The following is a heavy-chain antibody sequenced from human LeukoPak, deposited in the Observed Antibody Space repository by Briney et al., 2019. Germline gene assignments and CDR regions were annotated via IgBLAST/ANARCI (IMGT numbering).Heavy chain of an antibody. J-gene: IGHJ6*03. Sequence: SETLSLTCTVSGGSISSGCYYWSWIRQPAGKGLEWIGRIYTSGSTNYNPSLKSRVTISVDTSKDQFSLKLSSVTAADTAVYYCARDREEEITVISYYYYYMDVWGKGTTVTVSS. V-gene: IGHV4-61*02. D-gene: IGHD3-22*01. CDR1: GGSISSGCYY. CDR3: ARDREEEITVISYYYYYMDV. CDR2: IYTSGST.